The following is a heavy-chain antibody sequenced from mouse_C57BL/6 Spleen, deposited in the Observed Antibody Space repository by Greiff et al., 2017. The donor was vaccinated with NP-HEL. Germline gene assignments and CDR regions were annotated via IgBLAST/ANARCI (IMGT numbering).Heavy chain of an antibody. D-gene: IGHD2-4*01. CDR3: ARDDSRYAD. Sequence: PSDSYTNYNQKFKGKATLTVDTSSSTAYMQLSSLTSEDSAVYYCARDDSRYADWGKGTLVTVAA. J-gene: IGHJ3*01. CDR2: PSDSYT. V-gene: IGHV1-50*01.